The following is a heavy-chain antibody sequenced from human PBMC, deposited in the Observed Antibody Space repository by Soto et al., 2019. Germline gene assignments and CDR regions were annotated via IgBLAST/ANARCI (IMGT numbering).Heavy chain of an antibody. V-gene: IGHV1-69*12. CDR3: ARGDATKIVVTTYYAMDV. J-gene: IGHJ6*02. Sequence: QVQLVQSGAEVKKPGSSVKVSCKASGGSLSNYGISWVRQAPGQGLEWIGGIIPVFGTANYAQKFQGRVTITADESTNIVYMDVTSLRSEDTYVYYCARGDATKIVVTTYYAMDVWGQGTTVTVSS. D-gene: IGHD4-17*01. CDR2: IIPVFGTA. CDR1: GGSLSNYG.